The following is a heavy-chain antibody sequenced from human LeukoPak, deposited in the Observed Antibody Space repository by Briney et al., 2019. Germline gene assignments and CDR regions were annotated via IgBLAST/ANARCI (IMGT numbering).Heavy chain of an antibody. CDR1: GFTFSSYS. CDR2: ISSSSSYI. V-gene: IGHV3-21*01. Sequence: GGSLRLSCAASGFTFSSYSMNWVRQAPGKGLEWVSSISSSSSYIYYADSVKGRFTISRDNAKNSLYLQMNSLRAEDTAVYYCARNPAPRPNWFDPWGQGTLDTVSS. CDR3: ARNPAPRPNWFDP. J-gene: IGHJ5*02.